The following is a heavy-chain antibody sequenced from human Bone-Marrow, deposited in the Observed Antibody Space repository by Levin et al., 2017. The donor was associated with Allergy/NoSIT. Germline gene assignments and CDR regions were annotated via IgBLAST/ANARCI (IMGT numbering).Heavy chain of an antibody. CDR2: IKSRRDGVTT. V-gene: IGHV3-15*01. J-gene: IGHJ4*02. CDR3: TTDLLLPADSADSGIPGLLDH. Sequence: PGGSLRLSCAASGFTFTNAWMSWVRQAPGKGLEWVGRIKSRRDGVTTDYAAPLKGRFTISRDDSKNMLYLHINSLKSEDTAVYYCTTDLLLPADSADSGIPGLLDHWGQGTLVTVSS. D-gene: IGHD4-17*01. CDR1: GFTFTNAW.